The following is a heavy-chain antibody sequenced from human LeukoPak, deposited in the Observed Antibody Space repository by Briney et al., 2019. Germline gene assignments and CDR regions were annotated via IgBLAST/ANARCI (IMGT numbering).Heavy chain of an antibody. Sequence: ASVTVSCKVSGYIFTDYYMHWVRQAPGQGLEWMGWINPNSGGTNYAQRFQGRVTMTRDTSISTAYMELSRLSSDDTAVYYCATDLGSSWIYWGQGTLVTVSS. CDR3: ATDLGSSWIY. CDR2: INPNSGGT. J-gene: IGHJ4*01. V-gene: IGHV1-2*02. CDR1: GYIFTDYY. D-gene: IGHD6-13*01.